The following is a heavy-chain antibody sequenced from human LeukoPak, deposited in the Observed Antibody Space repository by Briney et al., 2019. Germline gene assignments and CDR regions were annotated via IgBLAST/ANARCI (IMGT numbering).Heavy chain of an antibody. Sequence: SETLSLTCTVSGGSISSYYWSWIRQPPGKGLEWIGYIYYSGSTNYNPSLKSRVTISVDTSKNQFSLKLSSVTAADAAVYYCATTYGDWYYFDYWGQGTLVTVSS. D-gene: IGHD4-17*01. CDR2: IYYSGST. CDR3: ATTYGDWYYFDY. CDR1: GGSISSYY. V-gene: IGHV4-59*01. J-gene: IGHJ4*02.